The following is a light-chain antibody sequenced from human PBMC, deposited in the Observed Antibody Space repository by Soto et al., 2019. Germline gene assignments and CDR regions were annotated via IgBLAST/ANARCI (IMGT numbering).Light chain of an antibody. CDR1: QSVNSN. CDR2: GAS. Sequence: EIVMTQSPATLSMSPGERATLSCRASQSVNSNLALYQQKFCQAPRLLIYGASPRATGIPARLSGSGSGTHFTLSISSLQYEDFAVYYCPQYYPWPLAFGGGPQVQVK. J-gene: IGKJ4*01. CDR3: PQYYPWPLA. V-gene: IGKV3-15*01.